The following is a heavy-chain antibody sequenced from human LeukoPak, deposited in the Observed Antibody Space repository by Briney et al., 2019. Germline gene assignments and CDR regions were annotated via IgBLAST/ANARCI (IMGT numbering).Heavy chain of an antibody. V-gene: IGHV3-21*01. J-gene: IGHJ4*02. CDR1: GFTFSDDI. D-gene: IGHD3-16*01. CDR2: ISSSSAFI. Sequence: RGSLRLSCAASGFTFSDDIMNWVRQAPGKGLEWVSSISSSSAFIYYADSVKGRFTISRDNAKNSLYLQMNSLRAGNTAVYYSAGTQRGGAVDYWGQGTLVTVSS. CDR3: AGTQRGGAVDY.